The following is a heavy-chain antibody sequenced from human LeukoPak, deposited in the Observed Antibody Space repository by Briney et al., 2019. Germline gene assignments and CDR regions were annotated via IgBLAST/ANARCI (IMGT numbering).Heavy chain of an antibody. V-gene: IGHV3-11*04. CDR1: GFTFSDYY. CDR2: ISSSGSTI. J-gene: IGHJ6*03. Sequence: GGSLRLSCAASGFTFSDYYMSWIRQAPGKGLEWVSYISSSGSTIYYADSVKGRFTISRDNAKNSLYLQMNSLRAEDTAVYYCARRTTNYYYYYMDVWGKGPRSPSP. CDR3: ARRTTNYYYYYMDV. D-gene: IGHD1-1*01.